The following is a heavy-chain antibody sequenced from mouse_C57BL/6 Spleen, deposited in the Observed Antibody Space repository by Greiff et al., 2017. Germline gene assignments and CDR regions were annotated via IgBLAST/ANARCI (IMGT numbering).Heavy chain of an antibody. CDR2: IDPEDGET. V-gene: IGHV14-2*01. J-gene: IGHJ2*01. CDR3: AGGYDSSYGDFDY. CDR1: GFNIKDYY. Sequence: EVKLMESGAELVKPGASVKLSCTASGFNIKDYYMHWVKQRTEQGLEWLGRIDPEDGETKYAPKFQGKATITADTSSNTASLQLSSLPSEDTAVYYCAGGYDSSYGDFDYWGQGTTLTVSS. D-gene: IGHD1-1*01.